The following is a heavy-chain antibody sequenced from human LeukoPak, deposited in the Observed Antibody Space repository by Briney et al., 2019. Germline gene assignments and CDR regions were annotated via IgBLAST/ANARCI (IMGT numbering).Heavy chain of an antibody. Sequence: ASVKVSCKASGYTFTSYDINWVRQATGQGLEWMGWMNPNSGNTGYAQKFQGRVTMTRNTSISTAYMELSSLRSEDTAVYYCARVYGSGSYYPWDYYYGMDVWGQGTTATVSS. CDR2: MNPNSGNT. D-gene: IGHD3-10*01. CDR3: ARVYGSGSYYPWDYYYGMDV. V-gene: IGHV1-8*01. CDR1: GYTFTSYD. J-gene: IGHJ6*02.